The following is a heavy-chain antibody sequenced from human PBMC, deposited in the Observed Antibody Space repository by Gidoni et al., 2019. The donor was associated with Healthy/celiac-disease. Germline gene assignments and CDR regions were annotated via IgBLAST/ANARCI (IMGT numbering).Heavy chain of an antibody. CDR2: INAGNGNT. V-gene: IGHV1-3*01. D-gene: IGHD6-13*01. CDR1: GYTFTSYA. Sequence: QVQLVQSGAEVKKPGASVKVSCKASGYTFTSYAMHWVRQAPGQRLESMGWINAGNGNTKYSQKFQGRVTITRDTSASTAYMELSSLRSEDTAVYYCARTGVGVQQQLVKRVGVYFQHWGQGTLVTVSS. J-gene: IGHJ1*01. CDR3: ARTGVGVQQQLVKRVGVYFQH.